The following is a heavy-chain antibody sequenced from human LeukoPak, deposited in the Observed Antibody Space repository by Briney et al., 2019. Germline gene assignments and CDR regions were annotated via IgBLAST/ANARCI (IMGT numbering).Heavy chain of an antibody. Sequence: GGSLRLSCAASGLTFSSHWMHWVRQAPGKGLVWVSRITNDGSSTTYADSVKGRFTISRDNAKNMLYLQVSSLRAEDTAVYYCETQQGGNPAYWGQGTLVTVSS. J-gene: IGHJ4*02. V-gene: IGHV3-74*01. D-gene: IGHD1-14*01. CDR3: ETQQGGNPAY. CDR1: GLTFSSHW. CDR2: ITNDGSST.